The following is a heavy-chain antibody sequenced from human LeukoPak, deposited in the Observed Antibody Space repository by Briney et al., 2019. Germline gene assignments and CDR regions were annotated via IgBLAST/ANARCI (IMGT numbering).Heavy chain of an antibody. CDR1: GFTFTDYA. D-gene: IGHD5-18*01. CDR3: TRGIGYTYGWSD. V-gene: IGHV3-49*03. J-gene: IGHJ4*02. CDR2: IRRIPSGGTT. Sequence: GGSLRLSCVTSGFTFTDYAISWFRQAPGKGLEWVGFIRRIPSGGTTDYAASVKGRFTISRDNSKSIAYLPMNSLESEDTAMYYCTRGIGYTYGWSDWGQGTLVTVSS.